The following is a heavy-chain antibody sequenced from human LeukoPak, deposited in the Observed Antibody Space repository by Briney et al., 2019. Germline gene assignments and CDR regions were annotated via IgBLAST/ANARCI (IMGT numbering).Heavy chain of an antibody. CDR1: GGSFSGYY. Sequence: RASETLSLTCAVYGGSFSGYYCHWIRQPPGKGLEWIGEISHSGSTKYYPSLKSRVTISVDTSKNQFSLKLSSATAADTAVYYCFLWDTVVSRDYWGQGTLVTVSS. CDR2: ISHSGST. CDR3: FLWDTVVSRDY. J-gene: IGHJ4*02. D-gene: IGHD4-23*01. V-gene: IGHV4-34*01.